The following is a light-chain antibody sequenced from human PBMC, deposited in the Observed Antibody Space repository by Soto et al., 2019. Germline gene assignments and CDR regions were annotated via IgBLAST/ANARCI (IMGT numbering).Light chain of an antibody. CDR2: KAS. J-gene: IGKJ1*01. CDR1: QSISSW. V-gene: IGKV1-5*03. Sequence: DVQMTQSPSTLSASVGDRVTITCRASQSISSWLAWYQQKPGKAPKLLIYKASTLESGVPSNFSGSGSGTDFTLTISSLQPEDFANYYCQQYNSYPWTFGQGTKVDVK. CDR3: QQYNSYPWT.